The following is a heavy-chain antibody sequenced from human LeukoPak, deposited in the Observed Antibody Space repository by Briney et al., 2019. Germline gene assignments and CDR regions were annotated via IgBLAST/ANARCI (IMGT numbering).Heavy chain of an antibody. D-gene: IGHD6-6*01. V-gene: IGHV1-2*02. CDR1: GYTFTVYY. Sequence: SVSLSCKVSGYTFTVYYMHWVRQAPGQGLEWMGWINSKSGGTNYAQKFQGRVTMTRDTSTSAAYMELSRLRSDDTAVYYCARSMAPSGSLYFQHWGQGTLVTVSS. CDR2: INSKSGGT. CDR3: ARSMAPSGSLYFQH. J-gene: IGHJ1*01.